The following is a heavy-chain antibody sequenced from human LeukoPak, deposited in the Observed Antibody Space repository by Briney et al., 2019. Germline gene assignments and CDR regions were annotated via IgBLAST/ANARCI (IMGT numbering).Heavy chain of an antibody. D-gene: IGHD3-10*01. J-gene: IGHJ3*02. V-gene: IGHV4-59*01. CDR3: ARVSTMVRGAYDAFDI. CDR1: GGSISSYY. Sequence: SETLSLTCTVSGGSISSYYWSWIRQPPGKGLEWIGYIYYSGSTNYNPSLKSRVTISVDTSKNQFSLKLSSVTAADTAVYYCARVSTMVRGAYDAFDIWGQGTMVTVSS. CDR2: IYYSGST.